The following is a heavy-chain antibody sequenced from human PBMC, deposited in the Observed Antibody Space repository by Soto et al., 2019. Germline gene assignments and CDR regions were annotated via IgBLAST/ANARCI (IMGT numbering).Heavy chain of an antibody. V-gene: IGHV4-39*01. Sequence: QLQLQESGPGLVKPSETLSLTCTVSGGSISSSSYYWGWIRQPPGKGLEWIGSIYYSGSTYYNPSLKSRVTISVDTSKKQFSLKLSSVTAADTAVYYCAREWLRYCSGGSCYLLDYWGQGTLVTVSS. J-gene: IGHJ4*02. CDR2: IYYSGST. D-gene: IGHD2-15*01. CDR1: GGSISSSSYY. CDR3: AREWLRYCSGGSCYLLDY.